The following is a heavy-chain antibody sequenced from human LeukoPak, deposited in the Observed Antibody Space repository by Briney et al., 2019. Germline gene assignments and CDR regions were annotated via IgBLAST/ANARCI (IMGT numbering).Heavy chain of an antibody. CDR2: INHSGST. V-gene: IGHV4-34*01. D-gene: IGHD3-3*02. CDR3: ARGRIFGVASGAFDI. Sequence: SETLSLTCAVYGGSFSGYYWRWIRQPPGKGLEGIGEINHSGSTNYNPSLKSRVTISVDTSKNQFSLKLSSVTAADTAVYYCARGRIFGVASGAFDIWGQRTIVTVSS. CDR1: GGSFSGYY. J-gene: IGHJ3*02.